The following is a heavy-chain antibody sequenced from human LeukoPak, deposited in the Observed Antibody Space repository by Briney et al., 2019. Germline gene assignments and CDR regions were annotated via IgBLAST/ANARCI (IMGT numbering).Heavy chain of an antibody. CDR2: MKDDGNEI. J-gene: IGHJ4*02. CDR1: EFTLRTYW. D-gene: IGHD1-26*01. Sequence: PGGSLRLSCAASEFTLRTYWMTWVRQAPGKGLEWVASMKDDGNEIQYVDSVKGRFTISRDNAKNSLYLQMNNLRADETAVYYFARNRATNDYWGQGTLVTVSS. V-gene: IGHV3-7*04. CDR3: ARNRATNDY.